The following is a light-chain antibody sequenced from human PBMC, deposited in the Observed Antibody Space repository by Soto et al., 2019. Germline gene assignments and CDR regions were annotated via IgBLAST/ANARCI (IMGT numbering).Light chain of an antibody. J-gene: IGLJ1*01. V-gene: IGLV2-14*01. CDR2: EVS. Sequence: QSALTQPASVSGSPGQSITISCTGTTSDVGGYNYVSWYQQHPGKVPKLLIHEVSNRPSGVSNRFSGSKSGNTASLTISGLQAEDEADYYCLSKTNSISYVFGTGTKVTAL. CDR1: TSDVGGYNY. CDR3: LSKTNSISYV.